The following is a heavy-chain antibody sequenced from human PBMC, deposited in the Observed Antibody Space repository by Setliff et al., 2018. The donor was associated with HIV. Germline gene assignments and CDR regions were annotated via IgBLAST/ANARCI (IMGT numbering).Heavy chain of an antibody. CDR2: IYYSGSV. J-gene: IGHJ3*01. V-gene: IGHV4-39*07. CDR3: AKSIVGGTTHSFDL. Sequence: SETLSLTCTVSGGSIIYTSYYWGWIRQPPGKGLEWIGSIYYSGSVYYNPSLKSRVTISVDTTKNQFSLKVKSVTAADTAVYYCAKSIVGGTTHSFDLWGQGTMVTVSS. CDR1: GGSIIYTSYY. D-gene: IGHD1-26*01.